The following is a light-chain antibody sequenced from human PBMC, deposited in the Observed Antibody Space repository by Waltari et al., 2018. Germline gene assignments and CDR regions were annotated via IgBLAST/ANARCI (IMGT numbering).Light chain of an antibody. V-gene: IGKV1-5*03. CDR2: KAS. J-gene: IGKJ1*01. Sequence: DIQLTQLPSTLSPSVGDRLTITCRASQSISSWLAWYQQKPGKAPKLLIYKASSLESGVPSRFSGSGSGTEFTLTISSLQPDDFATYYCQQYNSYSQTFGQGTKVEIK. CDR1: QSISSW. CDR3: QQYNSYSQT.